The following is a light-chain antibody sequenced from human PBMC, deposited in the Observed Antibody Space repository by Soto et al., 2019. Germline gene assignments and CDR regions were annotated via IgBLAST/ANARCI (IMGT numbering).Light chain of an antibody. CDR3: SSYAGSNNYV. J-gene: IGLJ1*01. CDR2: NVS. Sequence: QSVLAQPASVSGSPGQSITISCTGTSSDVGGYNYVSWYRQHPGKAPKLIIYNVSNRPSGVSNRFSGSKSGNTASLTISGLQAEDEGHYYCSSYAGSNNYVFGTGTKVTVL. CDR1: SSDVGGYNY. V-gene: IGLV2-14*01.